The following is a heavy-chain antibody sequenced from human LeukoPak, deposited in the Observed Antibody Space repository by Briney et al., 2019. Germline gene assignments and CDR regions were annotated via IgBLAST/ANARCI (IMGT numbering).Heavy chain of an antibody. J-gene: IGHJ6*03. CDR3: AREAPSTKLRYMDV. V-gene: IGHV1-2*02. CDR1: GYTFTGHY. Sequence: ASVKVSCKASGYTFTGHYMHWVRQAPGQGLEWMGWINPNSGGTNYAQKFQGRVTMTRDTSISTAYMELSRLRSDDTAVYYCAREAPSTKLRYMDVWGKGTTVTVSS. D-gene: IGHD2-21*01. CDR2: INPNSGGT.